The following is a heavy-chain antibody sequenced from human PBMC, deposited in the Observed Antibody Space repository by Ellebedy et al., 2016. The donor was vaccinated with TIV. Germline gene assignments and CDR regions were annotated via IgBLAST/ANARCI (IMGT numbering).Heavy chain of an antibody. CDR2: IRQEGDEI. D-gene: IGHD4-17*01. J-gene: IGHJ5*02. CDR1: GFNFSSYW. CDR3: ARRASYGDYAVQVNPWFDP. V-gene: IGHV3-7*01. Sequence: GESLKISCAASGFNFSSYWMTWVRQARGKGLEWVAKIRQEGDEIYYVESVNGRFTISRDNAKNSLFLQMKSLRVEDTAVYYCARRASYGDYAVQVNPWFDPWGQGTLVTVSS.